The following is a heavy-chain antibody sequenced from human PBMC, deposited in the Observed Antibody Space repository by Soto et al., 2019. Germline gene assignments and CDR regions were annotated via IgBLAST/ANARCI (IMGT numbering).Heavy chain of an antibody. D-gene: IGHD3-10*01. CDR1: GFTFSNYW. CDR2: VKSDGSSK. V-gene: IGHV3-74*01. Sequence: PGGSLRLSCVGSGFTFSNYWMHWVRQAPGKGLEWVSGVKSDGSSKSYAGSGKGRFNISRDNSKNTLYLQMNSLRAEDTAVYYCAKGLVWFGEPYYYYGMDVWGQGTTVTVS. CDR3: AKGLVWFGEPYYYYGMDV. J-gene: IGHJ6*02.